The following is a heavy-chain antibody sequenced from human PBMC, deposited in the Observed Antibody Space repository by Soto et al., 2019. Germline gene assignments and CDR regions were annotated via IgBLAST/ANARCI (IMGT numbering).Heavy chain of an antibody. CDR2: IYSGGST. CDR3: ARGLKNYYGMDV. J-gene: IGHJ6*02. Sequence: GGSLRLSCAASGFTVSSNYMSWVRQAPGKGLEWVSVIYSGGSTYYADSVKGRFTISRDNSKNTLYLQMNSLRAEDTAVYYCARGLKNYYGMDVWGQGTTVTVSS. CDR1: GFTVSSNY. V-gene: IGHV3-66*01.